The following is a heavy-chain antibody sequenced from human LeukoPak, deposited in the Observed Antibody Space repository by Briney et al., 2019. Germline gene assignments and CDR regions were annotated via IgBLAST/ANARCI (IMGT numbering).Heavy chain of an antibody. Sequence: PSETLSLTCTVSGGSISSFYWSWFYWSWIRQPPGKGLEWIGYIYFSGSTNYNPSLKSRVTISVDTSKNQFSLKLSSVTAADTAVYYCARRLRDYDILTGYYTGPFDYWGQGTLVTVSS. J-gene: IGHJ4*02. CDR1: GGSISSFY. V-gene: IGHV4-59*12. D-gene: IGHD3-9*01. CDR3: ARRLRDYDILTGYYTGPFDY. CDR2: IYFSGST.